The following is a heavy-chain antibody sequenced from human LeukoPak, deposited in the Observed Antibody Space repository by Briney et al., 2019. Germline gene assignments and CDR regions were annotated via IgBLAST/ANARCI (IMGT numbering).Heavy chain of an antibody. CDR2: IYYSGST. CDR3: ATIAGSSSF. Sequence: PSETLSLTCTVSGGSMNAYYWTWFRQPPGKGLEWIGYIYYSGSTNYNPSLKSRLTISVDASNNQSSLKLSSVTAADTAVYYCATIAGSSSFWGQGTLVSVSS. D-gene: IGHD6-6*01. V-gene: IGHV4-59*08. CDR1: GGSMNAYY. J-gene: IGHJ4*02.